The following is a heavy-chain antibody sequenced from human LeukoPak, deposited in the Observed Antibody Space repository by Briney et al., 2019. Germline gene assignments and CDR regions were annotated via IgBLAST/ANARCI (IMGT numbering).Heavy chain of an antibody. J-gene: IGHJ4*02. CDR1: GFTFNNFA. Sequence: PGGSLRLSCSVSGFTFNNFAMHWVRRAPGKGLEYVSSISTNGGSTYYADSVKGRFTISRDNSKNTLYLQMSGLRAEDTAVYYCVRRNGYSYDCWGQGTLVTVSS. CDR2: ISTNGGST. V-gene: IGHV3-64D*06. CDR3: VRRNGYSYDC. D-gene: IGHD3-22*01.